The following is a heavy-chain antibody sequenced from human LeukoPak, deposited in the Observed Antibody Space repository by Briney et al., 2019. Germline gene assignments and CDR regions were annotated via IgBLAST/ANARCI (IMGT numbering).Heavy chain of an antibody. D-gene: IGHD6-13*01. J-gene: IGHJ6*02. CDR2: INPSGGST. CDR3: ARDRQQLVDYYYYYGMDV. CDR1: GGTFSSYA. V-gene: IGHV1-46*01. Sequence: ASVKVSCKASGGTFSSYAISWVRQAPGQGLEWMGIINPSGGSTSYAQKFQGRVTMTRDTSTSTVYMELSSLRSEDTAVYYCARDRQQLVDYYYYYGMDVWGQGTTVTVSS.